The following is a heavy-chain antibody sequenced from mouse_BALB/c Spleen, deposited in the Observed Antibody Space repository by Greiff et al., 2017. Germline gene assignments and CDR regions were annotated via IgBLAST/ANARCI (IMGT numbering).Heavy chain of an antibody. D-gene: IGHD2-4*01. CDR2: ISSGGSYT. CDR3: ARRKDYDGGAMDY. Sequence: EVKVVESGGDLVKPGGSLKLSCAASGFTFSSYGMSWVRQTPDKRLEWVATISSGGSYTYYPDSVKGRFTISRDNAKNTLYLQMSSLKSEDTAMYYCARRKDYDGGAMDYWGQGTSVTVSS. V-gene: IGHV5-6*01. J-gene: IGHJ4*01. CDR1: GFTFSSYG.